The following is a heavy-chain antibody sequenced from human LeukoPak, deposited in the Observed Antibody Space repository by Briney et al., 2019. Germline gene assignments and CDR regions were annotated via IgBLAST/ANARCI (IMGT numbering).Heavy chain of an antibody. CDR2: ISSSSSYI. CDR1: GFTFSSYA. V-gene: IGHV3-21*01. Sequence: GGSLRLSCAASGFTFSSYAMSWVRQAPGKGLEWVSSISSSSSYIYYADSVKGRFTISRDNAKNSLYLQMNSLRAEDTAVYYCARDRTRGYSGYDIWGQGTLVTVSS. D-gene: IGHD5-12*01. CDR3: ARDRTRGYSGYDI. J-gene: IGHJ4*02.